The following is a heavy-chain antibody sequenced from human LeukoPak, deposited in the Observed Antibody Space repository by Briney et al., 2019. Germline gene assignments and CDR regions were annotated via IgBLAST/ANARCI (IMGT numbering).Heavy chain of an antibody. J-gene: IGHJ4*02. D-gene: IGHD6-19*01. V-gene: IGHV3-48*03. CDR1: GFTFSSYE. CDR2: ISSSGSTI. Sequence: GGSLRLSCAASGFTFSSYEMNWVRQAPGKGLEWVSYISSSGSTIYYADSVKGRFTISRDNAKNSLYPQMNSLRAEDTAVYYCAREGSSGWYGGLFDYWGQGTLVTVSS. CDR3: AREGSSGWYGGLFDY.